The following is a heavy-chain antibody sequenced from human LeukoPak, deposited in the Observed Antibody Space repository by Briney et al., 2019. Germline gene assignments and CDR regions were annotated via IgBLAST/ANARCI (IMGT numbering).Heavy chain of an antibody. V-gene: IGHV1-18*01. J-gene: IGHJ3*02. CDR3: ASTLLLLRWEDAFDI. CDR2: ISAYNGNT. Sequence: ASVKGSCKASGYTFTSYGISWVRQAPGQGLEWMGSISAYNGNTNYAQKLQGRVTMTTDTSTSTAYMELRSLRSDDTAVYYCASTLLLLRWEDAFDIWGQGTMVTVSS. D-gene: IGHD4-23*01. CDR1: GYTFTSYG.